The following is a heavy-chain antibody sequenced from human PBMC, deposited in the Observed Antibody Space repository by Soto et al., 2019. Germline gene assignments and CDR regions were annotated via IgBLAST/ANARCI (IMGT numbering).Heavy chain of an antibody. Sequence: GGSLRLSCAASGFTFSSYAMHWVRQAPGKGLEWVAVISYDGSNKYYADSVKGRFTISRHNSKTTLYLQMNGLKAEDAAVYYCPSLSGFDGFDIWGQGTMVTVSS. CDR2: ISYDGSNK. V-gene: IGHV3-30-3*01. CDR1: GFTFSSYA. CDR3: PSLSGFDGFDI. D-gene: IGHD3-9*01. J-gene: IGHJ3*02.